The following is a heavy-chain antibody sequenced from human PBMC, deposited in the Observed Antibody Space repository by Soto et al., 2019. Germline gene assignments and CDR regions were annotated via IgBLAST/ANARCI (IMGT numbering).Heavy chain of an antibody. D-gene: IGHD6-19*01. J-gene: IGHJ4*02. CDR3: ARDSTGWYGFDY. Sequence: SGPTLVNPTQTLTLTCSFSGFSLSTRGVGVAWIRQPPGKALEWLALIYWDEDERYNPSLKSRLTITKDTSKNEVVLTMANMDPVDTGTYYCARDSTGWYGFDYWGQGTLVTVS. CDR2: IYWDEDE. V-gene: IGHV2-5*02. CDR1: GFSLSTRGVG.